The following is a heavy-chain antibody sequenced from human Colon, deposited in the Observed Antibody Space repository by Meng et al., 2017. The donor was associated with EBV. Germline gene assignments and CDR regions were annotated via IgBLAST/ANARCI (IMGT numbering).Heavy chain of an antibody. CDR1: GGSISSGDYY. Sequence: QVQLQESGPGLVKPSXXLSLTCTVSGGSISSGDYYWSWIRQPPGKGLEWIGEIYHSGSTNYNPSLKSRVTISVDKSKNQFSLNLSSVTAADTAVYYCARVGQWLPIDYGGQGTLVTVSS. D-gene: IGHD6-19*01. J-gene: IGHJ4*02. CDR3: ARVGQWLPIDY. CDR2: IYHSGST. V-gene: IGHV4-30-4*01.